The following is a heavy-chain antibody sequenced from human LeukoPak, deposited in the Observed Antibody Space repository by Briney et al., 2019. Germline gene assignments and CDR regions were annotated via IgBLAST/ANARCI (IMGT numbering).Heavy chain of an antibody. CDR2: IYYSGST. Sequence: SETLSLTCTVSGGSISSYYWSWIRQPPGKGPEWIGYIYYSGSTNYNPPLKSRVTISVDTSKNQFSLKLSSVTAADTAVYYCARARPKYSGYDYWFDPWGQGTLVTVSS. D-gene: IGHD5-12*01. V-gene: IGHV4-59*01. CDR1: GGSISSYY. CDR3: ARARPKYSGYDYWFDP. J-gene: IGHJ5*02.